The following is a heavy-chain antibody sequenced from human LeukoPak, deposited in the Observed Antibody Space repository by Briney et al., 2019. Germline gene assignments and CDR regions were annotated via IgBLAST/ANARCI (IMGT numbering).Heavy chain of an antibody. CDR3: AREAKIVATVPIDAFDI. CDR2: ISENGGRT. V-gene: IGHV3-23*01. D-gene: IGHD5-12*01. Sequence: PGGSLRLSCAASGFTFRRYAMNWVRQAPGKGLEWISVISENGGRTYYADSVKGRFTISRDNAKNSLYLQMNSLRAEDTAVYYCAREAKIVATVPIDAFDIWGQGTMVTVSS. CDR1: GFTFRRYA. J-gene: IGHJ3*02.